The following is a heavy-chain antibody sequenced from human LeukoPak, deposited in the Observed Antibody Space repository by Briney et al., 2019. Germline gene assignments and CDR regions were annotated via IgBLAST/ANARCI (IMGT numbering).Heavy chain of an antibody. CDR2: INPNSGGT. V-gene: IGHV1-2*04. CDR3: ARGPPLPGGYSGYDSDFDY. CDR1: GYTFTGYY. J-gene: IGHJ4*02. D-gene: IGHD5-12*01. Sequence: GASVKVSCKASGYTFTGYYMHWVRQAPGQGLEWIGWINPNSGGTNYAQKFQGWVTMTRDTSISTAYMELSRLRSDDMAVYYCARGPPLPGGYSGYDSDFDYWGQGTLVTVSS.